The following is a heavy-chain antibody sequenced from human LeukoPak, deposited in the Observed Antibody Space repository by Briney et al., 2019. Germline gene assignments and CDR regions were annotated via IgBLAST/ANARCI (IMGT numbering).Heavy chain of an antibody. CDR1: GFTFSGSA. V-gene: IGHV3-73*01. Sequence: PGGSLRLSCAASGFTFSGSAMHWVRQASGKGLEWVGRIRSKANSYATAYAASVKGRFTISRDDSKNTAYLQMNSLKTEDTAVYYCTRPPEVYCGGDCYDYWGQGTLVTVSS. J-gene: IGHJ4*02. D-gene: IGHD2-21*01. CDR2: IRSKANSYAT. CDR3: TRPPEVYCGGDCYDY.